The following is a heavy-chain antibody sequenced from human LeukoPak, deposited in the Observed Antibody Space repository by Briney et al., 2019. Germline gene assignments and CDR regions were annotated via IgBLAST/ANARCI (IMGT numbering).Heavy chain of an antibody. CDR3: AKSLIGSGYGWAPFDY. CDR2: ISGSGGDT. CDR1: GFTFTSYA. D-gene: IGHD5-12*01. V-gene: IGHV3-23*01. J-gene: IGHJ4*02. Sequence: GGSLRLSCAASGFTFTSYAMIWVRQAPGKGLEWVSAISGSGGDTYYADSVKGRFTISRDNSKNTLYLQMNSLRAEDTAVYYCAKSLIGSGYGWAPFDYWGQGTLVTVSS.